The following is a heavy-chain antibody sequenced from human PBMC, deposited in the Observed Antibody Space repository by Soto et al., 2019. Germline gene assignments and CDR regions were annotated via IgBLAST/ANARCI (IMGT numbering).Heavy chain of an antibody. Sequence: SETLSLTCAVYGGSFSGYYWSWIRQPPGKGLEWIGEINHSGSTNYNPSLKSRVTISVDTSKNQFSLKLSSVTAADTAVYYCARYPRHDYDILTGYQTPPFDYWGQGTLVTVSS. CDR2: INHSGST. V-gene: IGHV4-34*01. CDR1: GGSFSGYY. D-gene: IGHD3-9*01. CDR3: ARYPRHDYDILTGYQTPPFDY. J-gene: IGHJ4*02.